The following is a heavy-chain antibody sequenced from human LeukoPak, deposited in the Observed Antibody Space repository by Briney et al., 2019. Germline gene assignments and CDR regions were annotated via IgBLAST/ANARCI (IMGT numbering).Heavy chain of an antibody. CDR1: GYTFISYY. D-gene: IGHD4-17*01. V-gene: IGHV1-46*01. J-gene: IGHJ4*02. CDR3: ARAYGDYFDY. CDR2: IKPSGDGA. Sequence: ASVKVSCKTSGYTFISYYMHWVRQAPGQGLEWRGIIKPSGDGADYAQKCQGRLTLTRDMYTSTVYMELSSLRAEDTAVYFCARAYGDYFDYWGQGTLVPVS.